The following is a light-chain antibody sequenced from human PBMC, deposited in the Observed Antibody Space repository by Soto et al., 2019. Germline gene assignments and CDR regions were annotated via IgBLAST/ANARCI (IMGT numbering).Light chain of an antibody. J-gene: IGLJ1*01. Sequence: QSALTQPPSASGSPGQSVTISCTGTKNDIGVYDFVSWYQHHPGKAPRLIIYEVVQRPSGVPDRFSGSKSGNTASLTVSGLQAEEEADYFCTSYAGSNTYVFGSGTKLTVL. CDR1: KNDIGVYDF. CDR3: TSYAGSNTYV. CDR2: EVV. V-gene: IGLV2-8*01.